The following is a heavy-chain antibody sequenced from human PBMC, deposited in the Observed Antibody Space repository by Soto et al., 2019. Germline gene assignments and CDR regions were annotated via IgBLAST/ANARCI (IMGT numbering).Heavy chain of an antibody. J-gene: IGHJ4*02. Sequence: SETLSLTCTVSGGSISSSSYYWGWIRQPPGKGLEWIGSIYYSGSTYYNPSLKSRVTISVDTSKNQFSLKLSSVTAADTAVYYCATKPYDFWSGHSGAKPLNFDYWGQGTLVTVSS. CDR3: ATKPYDFWSGHSGAKPLNFDY. CDR1: GGSISSSSYY. V-gene: IGHV4-39*01. D-gene: IGHD3-3*01. CDR2: IYYSGST.